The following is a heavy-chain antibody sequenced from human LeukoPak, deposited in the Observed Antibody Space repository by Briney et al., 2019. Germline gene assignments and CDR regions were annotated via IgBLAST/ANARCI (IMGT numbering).Heavy chain of an antibody. D-gene: IGHD1-26*01. CDR1: GFTXXNYA. CDR2: ISGSGGDT. J-gene: IGHJ5*02. Sequence: LRLSXXASGFTXXNYAMGWVRQAPGKGLEWVSGISGSGGDTYYADSVKGRFTISRDNSKNTLSLQMNFLRAEDTAVYYCAKDQLGDQPYNWFDPWGQGTLVTVSS. V-gene: IGHV3-23*01. CDR3: AKDQLGDQPYNWFDP.